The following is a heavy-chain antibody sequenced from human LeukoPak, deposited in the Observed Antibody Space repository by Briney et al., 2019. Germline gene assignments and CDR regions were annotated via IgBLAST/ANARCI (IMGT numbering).Heavy chain of an antibody. J-gene: IGHJ4*02. V-gene: IGHV1-69*06. CDR3: ARDFYGSRPGAFDY. CDR1: GGTFSSYA. CDR2: IIPIFGTA. Sequence: ASVKVSCKASGGTFSSYAISWVRQAPGQGLEWMGGIIPIFGTANYAQKFQGRVTITADKSTSTAYMELSSLRSDDTAVYYCARDFYGSRPGAFDYWGQGTLITVSS. D-gene: IGHD3-10*01.